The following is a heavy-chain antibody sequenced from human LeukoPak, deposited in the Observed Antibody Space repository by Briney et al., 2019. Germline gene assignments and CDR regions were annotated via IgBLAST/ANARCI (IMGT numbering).Heavy chain of an antibody. V-gene: IGHV1-24*01. D-gene: IGHD6-13*01. Sequence: ASVKVSCKVSGYTLTELSMHWVRQAPGKGLEWMGGFDPEDGETIYAQKFQGRVTMTEDTSTDTAYMELSSLRSEDTAVYYCARVPPGNIAAAGTLTYYYYGMDVWGQGTTVTVSS. CDR2: FDPEDGET. J-gene: IGHJ6*02. CDR1: GYTLTELS. CDR3: ARVPPGNIAAAGTLTYYYYGMDV.